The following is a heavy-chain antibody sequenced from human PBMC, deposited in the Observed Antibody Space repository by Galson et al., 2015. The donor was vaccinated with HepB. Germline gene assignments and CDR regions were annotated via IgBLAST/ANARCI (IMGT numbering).Heavy chain of an antibody. CDR1: GFTFSSYG. Sequence: SLRLSCAASGFTFSSYGMHWVRQAPGKGLEWVAVISYDGSNKYYADSVKGRFTISRDNSKNTLYLQMNSLRAEDTAVYYCAKDGGGYSYGLIDYWGQGTLVTVSS. CDR3: AKDGGGYSYGLIDY. J-gene: IGHJ4*02. D-gene: IGHD5-18*01. CDR2: ISYDGSNK. V-gene: IGHV3-30*18.